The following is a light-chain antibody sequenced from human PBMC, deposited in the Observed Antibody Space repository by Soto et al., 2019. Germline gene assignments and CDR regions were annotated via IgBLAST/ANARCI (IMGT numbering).Light chain of an antibody. CDR3: QQRSNWPQIT. V-gene: IGKV3-15*01. CDR2: RAS. J-gene: IGKJ5*01. Sequence: IQMTQSPSTLSVSPGERATLSCRASQTIYSNVAWYQQRPGQAPRLLIYRASARATGIPARFSGSGSGTEFTLTIGSLEPEDFAVYYCQQRSNWPQITFGQGTRLEIK. CDR1: QTIYSN.